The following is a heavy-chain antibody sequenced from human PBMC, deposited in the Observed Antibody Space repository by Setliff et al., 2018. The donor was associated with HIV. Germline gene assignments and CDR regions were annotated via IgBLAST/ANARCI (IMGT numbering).Heavy chain of an antibody. Sequence: ASVKVSCKASGYTFTSYYMHWVRQAPGQGLEWMGIINPSSGSTSNKQKFQGRVTMTRDTSTNTVYMELSSLRFEDTAVYYCARDGSHLSIFDYWGQGTLVTVSS. CDR2: INPSSGST. V-gene: IGHV1-46*01. J-gene: IGHJ4*02. CDR3: ARDGSHLSIFDY. CDR1: GYTFTSYY.